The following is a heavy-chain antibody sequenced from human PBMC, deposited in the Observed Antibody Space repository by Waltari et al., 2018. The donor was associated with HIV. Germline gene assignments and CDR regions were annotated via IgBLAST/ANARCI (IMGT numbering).Heavy chain of an antibody. J-gene: IGHJ4*02. V-gene: IGHV3-23*01. Sequence: EVQLLESGGGLVQPGGSRRLSCAASGFAYVSYAMTWVRQSPGGGREWVSSSSGSGADSFYADSVKGRFSISRDNSKNTVYLQMNNLRAADTAIYYCAKAFSDNTAYYYDFWGRGTRVTVAS. D-gene: IGHD3-22*01. CDR1: GFAYVSYA. CDR3: AKAFSDNTAYYYDF. CDR2: SSGSGADS.